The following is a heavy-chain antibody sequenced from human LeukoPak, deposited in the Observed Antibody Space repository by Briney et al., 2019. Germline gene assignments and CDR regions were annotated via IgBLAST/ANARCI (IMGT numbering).Heavy chain of an antibody. CDR1: GYTFTSYG. CDR3: ARDRIVVVPADMGWFDP. Sequence: ASVKVSCKASGYTFTSYGISWVRRAPGQGLEWMGWISAYNGNTNYAQKLQGRVTMTTDTSTSTAYMELRSLRSDDTAVHYCARDRIVVVPADMGWFDPWGQGTLVTVSS. CDR2: ISAYNGNT. J-gene: IGHJ5*02. D-gene: IGHD2-2*01. V-gene: IGHV1-18*01.